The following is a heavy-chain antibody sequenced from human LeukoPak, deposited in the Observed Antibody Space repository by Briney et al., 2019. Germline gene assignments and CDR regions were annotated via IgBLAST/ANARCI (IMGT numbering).Heavy chain of an antibody. Sequence: GGSLRLSCAASGFTFSSYGMHWVRQAPGKGLEWVSYISSSGSTIYYADSVKGRFTISRDNAKNSLYLQMNSLRAEDTAVYYCARDRNFGGDTAFFDYWGQGTLVTVSS. CDR3: ARDRNFGGDTAFFDY. CDR2: ISSSGSTI. CDR1: GFTFSSYG. J-gene: IGHJ4*02. D-gene: IGHD5-18*01. V-gene: IGHV3-48*04.